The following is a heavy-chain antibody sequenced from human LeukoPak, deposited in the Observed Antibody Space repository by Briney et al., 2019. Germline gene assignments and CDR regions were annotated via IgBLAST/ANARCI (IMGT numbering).Heavy chain of an antibody. CDR3: ARTEESGYSYRYFGYYYYMDV. Sequence: SETLSLTCSVSGGSISSSSSYWGWIRQPPGKGLEWIGSIYYSGSSFDNPALKSRVTISVDTSKNQFSLKLSSVTAADTAVYYCARTEESGYSYRYFGYYYYMDVWGKGTTVTVSS. V-gene: IGHV4-39*07. CDR1: GGSISSSSSY. CDR2: IYYSGSS. D-gene: IGHD5-18*01. J-gene: IGHJ6*03.